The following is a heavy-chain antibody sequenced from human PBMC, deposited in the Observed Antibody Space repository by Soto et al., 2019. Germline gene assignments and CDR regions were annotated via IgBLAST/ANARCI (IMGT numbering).Heavy chain of an antibody. D-gene: IGHD1-26*01. CDR1: GGSISRGSYY. J-gene: IGHJ2*01. V-gene: IGHV4-31*03. CDR3: ARDGGVGSGSALRYSDL. CDR2: VYKSGTA. Sequence: QVPLQESGPGLVKPSQTLSLTCSVSGGSISRGSYYWSWIRQPPGKGLEWIGYVYKSGTAYYNPSLRSRLTISIDTSTNQFSLKVTPVTAADTAIYYCARDGGVGSGSALRYSDLWGRGTLVTVSS.